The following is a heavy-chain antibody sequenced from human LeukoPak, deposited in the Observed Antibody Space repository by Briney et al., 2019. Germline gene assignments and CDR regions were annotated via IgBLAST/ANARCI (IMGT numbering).Heavy chain of an antibody. Sequence: ASVKVSCKASGYTFTSYDINWVRQATGQGLEWMGWMNPNSGNTGYAQKFQGRVTITRNTSISTDYMELSSLRSEDTAVYYCARGQINYGSGSYHALDYWGQGTLVTVSS. CDR3: ARGQINYGSGSYHALDY. V-gene: IGHV1-8*03. CDR1: GYTFTSYD. J-gene: IGHJ4*02. CDR2: MNPNSGNT. D-gene: IGHD3-10*01.